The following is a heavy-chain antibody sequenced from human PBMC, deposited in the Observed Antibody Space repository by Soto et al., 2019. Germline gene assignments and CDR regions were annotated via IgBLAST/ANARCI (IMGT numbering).Heavy chain of an antibody. CDR3: ARGGSNDWQVAFDI. J-gene: IGHJ3*02. V-gene: IGHV4-34*01. CDR2: INHSGSN. Sequence: QLQQWGAGLLKPSETLSLTCVVSGGSFSTYYYNWIRQSPGKGLEWIGEINHSGSNNYSPSLKRRVTMSLDTSKNHFSLKLTTVTAADTAVYYCARGGSNDWQVAFDIWGQGTMVTVSS. D-gene: IGHD3-9*01. CDR1: GGSFSTYY.